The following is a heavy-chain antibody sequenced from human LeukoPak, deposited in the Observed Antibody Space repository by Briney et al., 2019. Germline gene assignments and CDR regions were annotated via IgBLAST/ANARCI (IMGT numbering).Heavy chain of an antibody. CDR2: INPTSGGT. CDR1: GYTFTEYY. J-gene: IGHJ4*02. CDR3: ARIGTSDY. V-gene: IGHV1-2*02. Sequence: GASVMVSCKASGYTFTEYYMHWVRQAPGQGLEWMGWINPTSGGTTYAQKLQGRVTMTRDTSISTAYMELTRLTSDDTAVYYCARIGTSDYWGQGTLVTVSS.